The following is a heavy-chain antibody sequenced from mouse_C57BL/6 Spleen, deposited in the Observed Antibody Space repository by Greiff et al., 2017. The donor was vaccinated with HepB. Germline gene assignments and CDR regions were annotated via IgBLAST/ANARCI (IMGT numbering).Heavy chain of an antibody. CDR1: GYAFSSSW. J-gene: IGHJ1*03. CDR3: ARGVITTVVATDWYFDV. Sequence: SGPELVKPGASVKISCKASGYAFSSSWMNWVKQRPGKGLEWIGRIYPGDGDTNYNGKFKGKATLTADKSSSKAYMQLSSLTSEDSAVYFCARGVITTVVATDWYFDVWGTGTTVTVSS. V-gene: IGHV1-82*01. CDR2: IYPGDGDT. D-gene: IGHD1-1*01.